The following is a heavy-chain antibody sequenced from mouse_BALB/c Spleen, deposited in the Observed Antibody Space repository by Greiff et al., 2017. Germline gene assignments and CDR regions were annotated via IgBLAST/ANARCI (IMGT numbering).Heavy chain of an antibody. CDR1: GFTFSSYG. CDR2: ISSGGSYT. Sequence: DVMLVESGGDLVKPGGSLKLSCAASGFTFSSYGMSWVRQTPDKRLEWVATISSGGSYTYYPDSVKGRFTISRDNAKNTLYLQMSSLKSEDTAMYYCARHGGYGSSAWFAYWAQGTLVTVSA. CDR3: ARHGGYGSSAWFAY. V-gene: IGHV5-6*02. J-gene: IGHJ3*01. D-gene: IGHD1-1*01.